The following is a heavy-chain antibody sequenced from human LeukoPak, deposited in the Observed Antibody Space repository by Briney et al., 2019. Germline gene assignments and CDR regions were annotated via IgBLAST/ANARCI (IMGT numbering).Heavy chain of an antibody. CDR3: AREETFYSGGSAFDI. V-gene: IGHV1-2*02. Sequence: ASVKVSCKASGYTFTAYYMHWVRQAPGQGLEWMGWINPNSGDTNYAQKFQGRVTMTRDTSISTAYMELSRLRADDTAVYYCAREETFYSGGSAFDIWGQGTMVTVSS. J-gene: IGHJ3*02. D-gene: IGHD1-26*01. CDR1: GYTFTAYY. CDR2: INPNSGDT.